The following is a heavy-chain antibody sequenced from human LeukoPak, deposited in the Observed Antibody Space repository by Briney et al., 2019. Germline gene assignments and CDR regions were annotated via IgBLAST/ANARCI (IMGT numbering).Heavy chain of an antibody. J-gene: IGHJ4*02. V-gene: IGHV1-2*02. CDR2: IIPNSGGT. Sequence: ASVTVSCKASGYTFTDYYIHWVRQVPGQGLEWMGWIIPNSGGTNFAQKFQGRVTMTRDTSISTAYMELSRLISDDTAVYYCVRGMSSGFDYWGQGTLVTVSP. CDR3: VRGMSSGFDY. CDR1: GYTFTDYY.